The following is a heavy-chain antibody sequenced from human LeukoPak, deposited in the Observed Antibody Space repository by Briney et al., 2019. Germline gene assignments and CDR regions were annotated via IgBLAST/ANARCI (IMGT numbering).Heavy chain of an antibody. D-gene: IGHD1-26*01. CDR1: GGSISSSSYY. CDR3: ARLEPYSGKIQFDY. Sequence: PSETLSLTCTVSGGSISSSSYYWGWIRQPPGKGLDWIGSIYYSGSTYYNPSLKSRVTISVDTSKNQFSLKLSSVTAADTAVYYCARLEPYSGKIQFDYWGQGTLVTVSS. CDR2: IYYSGST. V-gene: IGHV4-39*01. J-gene: IGHJ4*02.